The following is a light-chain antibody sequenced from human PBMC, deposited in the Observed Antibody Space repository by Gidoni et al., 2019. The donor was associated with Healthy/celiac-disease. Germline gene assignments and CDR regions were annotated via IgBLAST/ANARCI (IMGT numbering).Light chain of an antibody. J-gene: IGKJ1*01. CDR2: DAS. CDR3: QQRSNWPPT. Sequence: EIVLPQSPATLSLSPGERATLSCRASQSVSSYLAWYQQKPGQAPRLLIYDASNRATGIPARFSGRGSGTDFTLTISSLEPEDFAVYYCQQRSNWPPTFGQGTKVEIK. V-gene: IGKV3-11*01. CDR1: QSVSSY.